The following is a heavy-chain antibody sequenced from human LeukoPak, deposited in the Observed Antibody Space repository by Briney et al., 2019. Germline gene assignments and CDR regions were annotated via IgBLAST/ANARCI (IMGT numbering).Heavy chain of an antibody. V-gene: IGHV4-59*01. CDR1: GGSISSYY. Sequence: KSSETLSLTCTVSGGSISSYYWSWIRQPPGKGLEWIGYIYYSGSTNYNPSLKSRVTISVDTSKNQFSLKLSSVTAADTAVYYCARDLGITIFGVSSTSTHWFDPWGQGTLVTVSS. CDR2: IYYSGST. J-gene: IGHJ5*02. CDR3: ARDLGITIFGVSSTSTHWFDP. D-gene: IGHD3-3*01.